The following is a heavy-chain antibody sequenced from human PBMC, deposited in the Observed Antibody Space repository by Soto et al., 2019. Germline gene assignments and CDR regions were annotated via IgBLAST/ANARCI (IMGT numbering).Heavy chain of an antibody. V-gene: IGHV1-18*01. CDR1: GYTFLDYG. D-gene: IGHD6-19*01. CDR3: VRSGSGWSQDY. Sequence: QVQLVQSGADVKKPGASVKVSCKTSGYTFLDYGLVWVRQAPGRGLEWMGWTNPNNDDSIYAQDLQGRVTMTTDKSTRTTYMELRSLRSDDTAVYYCVRSGSGWSQDYWGQGTLVSVSS. CDR2: TNPNNDDS. J-gene: IGHJ4*02.